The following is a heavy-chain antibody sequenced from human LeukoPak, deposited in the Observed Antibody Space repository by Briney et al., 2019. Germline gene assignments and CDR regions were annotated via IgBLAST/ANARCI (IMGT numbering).Heavy chain of an antibody. Sequence: GGSLRLSCAASGFTFSSYWMSWVRQAPGKGLEWVANIKQDGSEKYYVDSVKGRFTISRDNAKNSLYLQMNSLRAEDTAVYYCARVGDSSGYYPFDYWGRGTLVTVSS. CDR2: IKQDGSEK. CDR1: GFTFSSYW. J-gene: IGHJ4*02. D-gene: IGHD3-22*01. V-gene: IGHV3-7*01. CDR3: ARVGDSSGYYPFDY.